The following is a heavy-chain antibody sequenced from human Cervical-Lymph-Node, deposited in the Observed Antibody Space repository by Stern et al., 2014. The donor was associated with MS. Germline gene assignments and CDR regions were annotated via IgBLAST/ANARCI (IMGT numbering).Heavy chain of an antibody. CDR1: GYTFTGYS. CDR2: INTNTGNP. Sequence: QVQLVQSGSELKKPGASVKVSCKASGYTFTGYSMNLVRQAPGQGLEWMGWINTNTGNPTYARGFTGRFVLSLDTSVTTAYLRISSLKADDTALYYCARSSAWTDLDFWGQGTLVTVSS. D-gene: IGHD3-22*01. J-gene: IGHJ4*02. CDR3: ARSSAWTDLDF. V-gene: IGHV7-4-1*02.